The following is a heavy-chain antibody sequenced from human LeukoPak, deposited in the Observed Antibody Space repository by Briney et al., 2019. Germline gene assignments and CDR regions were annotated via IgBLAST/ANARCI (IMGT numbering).Heavy chain of an antibody. Sequence: ASVKVSCKVSGYTLTELSMHWVRPAPGKGLEWMGGFDPEDGETIYAQKFQGRVTMTEDTSTDTAYMELSSLRSEDTAVYYCATARAKHLDYGLGNWGQGTLVSVSS. V-gene: IGHV1-24*01. D-gene: IGHD4-17*01. CDR3: ATARAKHLDYGLGN. CDR2: FDPEDGET. J-gene: IGHJ4*02. CDR1: GYTLTELS.